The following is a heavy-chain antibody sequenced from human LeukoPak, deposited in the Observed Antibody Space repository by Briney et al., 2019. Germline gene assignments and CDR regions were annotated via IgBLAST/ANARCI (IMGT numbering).Heavy chain of an antibody. CDR3: AELGITMIGGV. Sequence: PGGSLRLSCVASGFTFSDYWMTWVRQAPGKGLEWVANIKQDGSEKFCVDSVKGRFTISRDNAKNSLYLQMNSLRAEDTAVYYCAELGITMIGGVWGKGTTVTISS. CDR1: GFTFSDYW. D-gene: IGHD3-10*02. V-gene: IGHV3-7*01. CDR2: IKQDGSEK. J-gene: IGHJ6*04.